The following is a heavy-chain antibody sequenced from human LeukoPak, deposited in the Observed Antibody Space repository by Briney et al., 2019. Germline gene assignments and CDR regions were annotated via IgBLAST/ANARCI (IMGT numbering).Heavy chain of an antibody. J-gene: IGHJ6*02. V-gene: IGHV5-51*01. CDR2: IYPGDSDT. CDR1: GYSFTSYW. Sequence: GESLQISCKGSGYSFTSYWIGWVRRMPGKGLEWMGIIYPGDSDTRYSPSFQGQVTISADKSISTAYLQWSSLKASDTAMYYCARPLVGATEQIDYYYYYGMDVWGQGTTVTVSS. D-gene: IGHD1-26*01. CDR3: ARPLVGATEQIDYYYYYGMDV.